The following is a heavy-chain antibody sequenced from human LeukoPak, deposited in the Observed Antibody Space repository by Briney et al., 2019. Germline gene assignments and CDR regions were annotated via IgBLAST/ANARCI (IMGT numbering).Heavy chain of an antibody. D-gene: IGHD5-18*01. J-gene: IGHJ4*02. CDR1: GYSISNGYY. CDR2: IYHSGST. Sequence: PSETLSLTCSVSGYSISNGYYWGWIRQPPGKGLEWIASIYHSGSTYYNPSLKSRVTISVDTSKNQVSLKLSSVTAADTAVYYCAKWGYSYGSPVDYWGQGTLVTVSS. V-gene: IGHV4-38-2*02. CDR3: AKWGYSYGSPVDY.